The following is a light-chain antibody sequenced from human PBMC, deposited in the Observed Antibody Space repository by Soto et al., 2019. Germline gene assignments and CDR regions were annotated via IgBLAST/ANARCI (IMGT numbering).Light chain of an antibody. CDR3: QQFAGLWT. CDR2: GAS. J-gene: IGKJ1*01. V-gene: IGKV3-20*01. CDR1: QSVSNTY. Sequence: EIVLTQSPGTLSLSTGERATLSCRASQSVSNTYLAWYQQKPGQAPRLLIYGASSRATGIPDRFSGSGSGTDFTLTISRLEPEDFAVYYCQQFAGLWTFGQGTKVEIK.